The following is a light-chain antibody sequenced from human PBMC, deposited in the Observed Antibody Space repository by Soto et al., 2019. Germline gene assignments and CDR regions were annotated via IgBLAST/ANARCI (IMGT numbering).Light chain of an antibody. Sequence: QSALTQPASVSGSPGQSITISCTGTSSDVGGYNFVSWYQQHPGKAPKLMIYEVSYRPSGVSYRFSGSKSGNTASLTISGLQAEDEADYYCSSYTSSVTLVFGGGTKVTVL. J-gene: IGLJ2*01. CDR1: SSDVGGYNF. V-gene: IGLV2-14*01. CDR2: EVS. CDR3: SSYTSSVTLV.